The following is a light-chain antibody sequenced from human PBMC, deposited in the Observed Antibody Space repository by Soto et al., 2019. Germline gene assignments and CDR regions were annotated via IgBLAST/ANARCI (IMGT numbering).Light chain of an antibody. V-gene: IGLV2-14*01. CDR2: DVS. CDR3: SSYTSSSTRV. Sequence: QSALTQPASVSGSPGQSITISCTGTSRDVGGYNYVSWYQQHPGKAPKLTIYDVSNRPSGVSNRFSGSKSGNTASLTISGLKAEDEADYYCSSYTSSSTRVFGGGTKVTVL. J-gene: IGLJ2*01. CDR1: SRDVGGYNY.